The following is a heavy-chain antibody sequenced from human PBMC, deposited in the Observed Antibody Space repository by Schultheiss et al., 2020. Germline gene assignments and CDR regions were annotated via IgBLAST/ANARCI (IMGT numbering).Heavy chain of an antibody. D-gene: IGHD1-26*01. CDR3: ARNRATYYYYYGMDV. V-gene: IGHV4-59*01. J-gene: IGHJ6*02. Sequence: SATLSLTCAVYGGSFSGYYWSWIRQPPGKGLEWIGYIYYSGSTNYNPSLKSRVTISVDTSKNQFSLKLSSVTAADTAVYYCARNRATYYYYYGMDVWGQGTTVTV. CDR2: IYYSGST. CDR1: GGSFSGYY.